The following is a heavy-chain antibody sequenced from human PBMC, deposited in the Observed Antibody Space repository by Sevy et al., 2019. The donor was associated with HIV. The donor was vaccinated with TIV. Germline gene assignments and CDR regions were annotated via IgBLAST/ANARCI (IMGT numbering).Heavy chain of an antibody. Sequence: GGSLRLSCAASGFPFSNYAMSWVRQAPGKGLEWVSTLIGGGSRTYYADSVTGRFIISRDNSRNTLYLQMNSLRAEDTAIYYCAKRRVQSGLSGGGANFGMDVCGRRTPVTVSS. CDR3: AKRRVQSGLSGGGANFGMDV. CDR1: GFPFSNYA. V-gene: IGHV3-23*01. J-gene: IGHJ6*02. D-gene: IGHD2-8*02. CDR2: LIGGGSRT.